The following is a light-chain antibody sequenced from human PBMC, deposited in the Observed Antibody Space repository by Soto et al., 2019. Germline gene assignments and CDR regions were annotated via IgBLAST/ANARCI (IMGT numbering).Light chain of an antibody. V-gene: IGKV4-1*01. J-gene: IGKJ2*01. CDR3: QQYYGTPS. CDR2: WAS. Sequence: DIVMTQSPDSLTVSLGERATINCKSSQSVLFSSNKKNYLAWYHQKPRQPPKLLISWASTRESGVPDRFSGSGSGTDFTLTISSLQAEDAGVYYCQQYYGTPSFGQGTQLEIK. CDR1: QSVLFSSNKKNY.